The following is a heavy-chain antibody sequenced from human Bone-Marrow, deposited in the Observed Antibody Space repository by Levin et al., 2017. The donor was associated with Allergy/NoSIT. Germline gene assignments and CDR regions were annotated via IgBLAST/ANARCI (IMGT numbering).Heavy chain of an antibody. D-gene: IGHD1-26*01. CDR2: MYYSGYSGRT. V-gene: IGHV4-61*08. Sequence: SETLSLTCTVSGGSVSSAGYYWNWIRQPPGQALEWIGYMYYSGYSGRTKYKSSLESRVTISEDTSKNQFSLKLTSVTAADTAVYYCATGGASWESYFDSWGQGTLVTVSS. J-gene: IGHJ4*02. CDR1: GGSVSSAGYY. CDR3: ATGGASWESYFDS.